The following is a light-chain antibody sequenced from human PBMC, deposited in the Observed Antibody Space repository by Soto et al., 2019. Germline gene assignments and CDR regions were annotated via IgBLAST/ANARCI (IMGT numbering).Light chain of an antibody. J-gene: IGKJ4*01. CDR2: GAS. CDR1: ERISSSF. V-gene: IGKV3-20*01. Sequence: EFVLTQSPGTLSLSPGERATLSCRASERISSSFLAWYQQKPGQAPRLLIYGASSRATGIPDRFSGSGSGTDFTPTISRLEPEDFAVYYCQRYGSSPPLTFGGGTKGEIK. CDR3: QRYGSSPPLT.